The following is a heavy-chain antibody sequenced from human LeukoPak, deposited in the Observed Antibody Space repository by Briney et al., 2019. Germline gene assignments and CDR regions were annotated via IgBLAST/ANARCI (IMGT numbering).Heavy chain of an antibody. Sequence: SETLSLTCTVSGGSISSYYWSWIRQPPGKGLEWIGYIYYSGSTNYNPSLKSRATISVDTSKNQFSLKLSSVTAADTAVYYCARHNAVGAIHFDYWGQGTLVTVSS. CDR1: GGSISSYY. V-gene: IGHV4-59*08. CDR3: ARHNAVGAIHFDY. CDR2: IYYSGST. J-gene: IGHJ4*02. D-gene: IGHD1-26*01.